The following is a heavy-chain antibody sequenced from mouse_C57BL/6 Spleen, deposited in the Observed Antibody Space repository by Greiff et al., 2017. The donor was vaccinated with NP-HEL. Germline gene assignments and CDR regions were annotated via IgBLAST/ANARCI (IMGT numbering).Heavy chain of an antibody. CDR1: GYTFTSYW. CDR3: ARGGYGGDTGIDD. V-gene: IGHV1-61*01. Sequence: QVQLQQPGAELVRPGSSVKLSCKASGYTFTSYWMDWVKQRPGQGLEWIGNIYPSDSGTHYNQKFKDKATLTVDKSSSTAYMQLSSLTSEDSAVYYCARGGYGGDTGIDDWGQGTLVTVSA. CDR2: IYPSDSGT. J-gene: IGHJ3*01. D-gene: IGHD1-1*02.